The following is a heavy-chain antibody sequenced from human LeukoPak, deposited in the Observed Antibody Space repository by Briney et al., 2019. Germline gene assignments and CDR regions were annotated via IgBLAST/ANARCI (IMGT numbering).Heavy chain of an antibody. CDR2: VNLQGST. Sequence: SGTLSLTCGDSGGSISNTNWWTWGRQPPGKGLEWIGEVNLQGSTNYNPSLKSRVAISVDKSENHISLKLTSVTAADTAVYCCAREGGPHRPRDYSGQGTLVTVAS. V-gene: IGHV4-4*01. CDR3: AREGGPHRPRDY. J-gene: IGHJ4*02. CDR1: GGSISNTNW.